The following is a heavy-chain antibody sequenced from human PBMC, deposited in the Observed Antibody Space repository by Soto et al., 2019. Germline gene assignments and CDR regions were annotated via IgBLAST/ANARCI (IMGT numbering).Heavy chain of an antibody. CDR3: GRHLADGSSWSGMAV. V-gene: IGHV5-10-1*02. CDR2: IDPRDSYI. D-gene: IGHD3-10*01. J-gene: IGHJ6*02. Sequence: GESLKISCEASGYIFTSYWISWVRQMPGKGLEWMGRIDPRDSYISYSPSFQGHVTISRNQAFNTTYLQWTSLRTSDTAVYFCGRHLADGSSWSGMAVWGLGTSVTVSS. CDR1: GYIFTSYW.